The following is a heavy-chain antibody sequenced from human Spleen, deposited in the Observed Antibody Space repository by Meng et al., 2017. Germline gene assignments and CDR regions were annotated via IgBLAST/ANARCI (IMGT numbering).Heavy chain of an antibody. D-gene: IGHD4-11*01. J-gene: IGHJ4*02. Sequence: GESLKISCTASGFTFSSYWMHWVRQVPGKGLVWVSRIDSDGSSTSYADSVKGRFTISRDNAKNTLYLQMNSLRAEDTAVYYCARGKTTFSWGPFDYWGQGNLVT. CDR1: GFTFSSYW. V-gene: IGHV3-74*01. CDR3: ARGKTTFSWGPFDY. CDR2: IDSDGSST.